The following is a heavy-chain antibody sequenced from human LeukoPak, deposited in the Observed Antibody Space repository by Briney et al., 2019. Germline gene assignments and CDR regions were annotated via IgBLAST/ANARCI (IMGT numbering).Heavy chain of an antibody. CDR1: GGSISSYY. J-gene: IGHJ4*02. CDR3: ARDRPATAVDC. Sequence: PSETLSLTCTVSGGSISSYYWSWIRQPPGKGLEWIGYIYYSGSTNYNPSLKSRVTISVDTSKNQFSLKLSSVTAADTAVYYCARDRPATAVDCWGQGTLVTVSS. CDR2: IYYSGST. V-gene: IGHV4-59*12. D-gene: IGHD2-21*02.